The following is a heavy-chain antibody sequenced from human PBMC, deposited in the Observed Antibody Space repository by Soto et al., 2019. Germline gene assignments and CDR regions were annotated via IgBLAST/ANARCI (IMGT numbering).Heavy chain of an antibody. CDR2: IYYSGTT. CDR3: ETREIQGPIDY. Sequence: QVQLQESGPGLVKPSDTLSLTCAVSGYSISSSNWWGWIRQPPGKGLEWIGFIYYSGTTYYNPSPRSPVTMSVPPSQTQFSLKLTSVTAVDTAVSYCETREIQGPIDYWGQGTLVTVSS. J-gene: IGHJ4*02. CDR1: GYSISSSNW. V-gene: IGHV4-28*01. D-gene: IGHD1-26*01.